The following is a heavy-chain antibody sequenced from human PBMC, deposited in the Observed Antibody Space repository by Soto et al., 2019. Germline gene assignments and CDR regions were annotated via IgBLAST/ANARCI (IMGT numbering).Heavy chain of an antibody. D-gene: IGHD2-21*01. CDR3: AKVHKGLLLEGAPFDY. CDR1: GFTFDDYA. CDR2: ISWNSGSI. V-gene: IGHV3-9*01. Sequence: GGSLRLSCAASGFTFDDYAMHWVRQAPGKGLEWVSGISWNSGSIGYADSVKGRFTISRDNAKNSLYLQMNSLRAEDTALYYCAKVHKGLLLEGAPFDYWGQGTLVTVSS. J-gene: IGHJ4*02.